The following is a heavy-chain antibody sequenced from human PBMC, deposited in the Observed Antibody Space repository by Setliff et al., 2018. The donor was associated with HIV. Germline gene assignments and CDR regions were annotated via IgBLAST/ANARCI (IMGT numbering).Heavy chain of an antibody. D-gene: IGHD3-10*01. V-gene: IGHV1-8*01. J-gene: IGHJ6*04. CDR2: MNPNTGVS. CDR1: GHAFTNVD. CDR3: ARGKGVGGVIITGGLDV. Sequence: ASVKVSCKASGHAFTNVDIHWLRRATGQGLEWMGWMNPNTGVSGYALKFQARVTMTRDTSISTAYMELSSLTSEDTAVYYCARGKGVGGVIITGGLDVWGKGTTVTVSS.